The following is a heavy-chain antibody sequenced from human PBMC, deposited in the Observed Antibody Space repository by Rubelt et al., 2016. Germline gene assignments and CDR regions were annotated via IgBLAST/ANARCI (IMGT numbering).Heavy chain of an antibody. CDR3: AKNREVKDGYKYFDS. V-gene: IGHV3-23*01. Sequence: EVQLLESGGDLVQPGGSLTLSCAASGFIFNNFAMSWVRQPPGKGLEWVSSIIGGGGTANSADSVRGRFTISRDNSKNTLFLQMNSRRAEDTAIYYCAKNREVKDGYKYFDSWGQGTLVTVS. CDR2: IIGGGGTA. CDR1: GFIFNNFA. J-gene: IGHJ4*02. D-gene: IGHD5-24*01.